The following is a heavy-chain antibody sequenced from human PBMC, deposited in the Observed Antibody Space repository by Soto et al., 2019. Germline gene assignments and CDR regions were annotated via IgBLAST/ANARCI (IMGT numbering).Heavy chain of an antibody. Sequence: ASVKVSCEASGYTYISYSMHWVRQAPGQRLEWMGWINVGNGNTKYSQNFQGRVTINQDTSASTAYMELSSLTSEDTAVYYCAREKWGSGSRWLDPWGQGTLVTVLL. CDR2: INVGNGNT. CDR3: AREKWGSGSRWLDP. J-gene: IGHJ5*02. CDR1: GYTYISYS. D-gene: IGHD6-19*01. V-gene: IGHV1-3*01.